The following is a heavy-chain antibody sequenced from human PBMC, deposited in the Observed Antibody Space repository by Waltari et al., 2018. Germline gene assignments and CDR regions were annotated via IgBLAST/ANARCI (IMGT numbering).Heavy chain of an antibody. Sequence: DVQLVESGGGLVKPGGSLRLSCGAPGFDFNIYGMNWVRQSPGKGLEWFALVSGTTSYRYYADSVKGRFTVSRDSAKTSVYLQMDSLRVEDTAVYYCARGVFDSWGQGTLVTVSS. CDR1: GFDFNIYG. CDR2: VSGTTSYR. J-gene: IGHJ5*01. CDR3: ARGVFDS. V-gene: IGHV3-21*01.